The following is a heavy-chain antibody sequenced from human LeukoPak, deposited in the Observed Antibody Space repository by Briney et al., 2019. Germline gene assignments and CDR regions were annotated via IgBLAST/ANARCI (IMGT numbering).Heavy chain of an antibody. V-gene: IGHV3-30*18. J-gene: IGHJ6*03. Sequence: GGSLRLSCAASGFTFSSYGMHWVRQAPGKGLEWVAVISYDGSNKYYADSVKGRFTISRDNSKNTLYLLMNSLRAEDTAVYYCAKAPGGVQGVMVNYYYYMDVWGKGTTVTVSS. CDR2: ISYDGSNK. CDR3: AKAPGGVQGVMVNYYYYMDV. CDR1: GFTFSSYG. D-gene: IGHD3-10*01.